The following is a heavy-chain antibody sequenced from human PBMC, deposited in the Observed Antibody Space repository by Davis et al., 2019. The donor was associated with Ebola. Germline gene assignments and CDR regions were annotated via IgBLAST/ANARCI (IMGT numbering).Heavy chain of an antibody. D-gene: IGHD4-17*01. J-gene: IGHJ5*02. Sequence: PGGSLRLSCAASGFIFSSYAMSWVRQAPGKGLEWVSSICVGSITYHEDSVKGRFTISGDNSKNTLYLQMNSLGAEDTAVYYCAKVHPPTTVTTGGFDPWGQGTLVTVSS. CDR3: AKVHPPTTVTTGGFDP. CDR1: GFIFSSYA. V-gene: IGHV3-23*01. CDR2: ICVGSIT.